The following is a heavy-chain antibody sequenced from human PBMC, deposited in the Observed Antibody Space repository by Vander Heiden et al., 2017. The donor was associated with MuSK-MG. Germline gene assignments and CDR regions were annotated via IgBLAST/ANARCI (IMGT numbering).Heavy chain of an antibody. CDR3: VKNSGWFNS. CDR2: ISGDGDAT. Sequence: EVQLLDSGGGFVQPGGSLRPSCAASGFPFRGTDMTWVRQTQGKGLEWVSFISGDGDATQYADSVKRRFTISRDNSKNTLYLQMDSLRVEDTAVYYCVKNSGWFNSWGLGTLVTVSS. CDR1: GFPFRGTD. D-gene: IGHD1-26*01. J-gene: IGHJ5*01. V-gene: IGHV3-23*01.